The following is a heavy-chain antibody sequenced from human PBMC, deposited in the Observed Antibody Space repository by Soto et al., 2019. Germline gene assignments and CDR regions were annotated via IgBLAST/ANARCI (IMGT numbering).Heavy chain of an antibody. J-gene: IGHJ4*02. CDR3: ARGGGYGDFDY. D-gene: IGHD5-12*01. CDR1: GGSISSGGYY. V-gene: IGHV4-31*03. CDR2: IYYSGST. Sequence: QVQLQESGPGLVKPSQTLSLTCTVSGGSISSGGYYWSWIRQHPGKGLEWIGYIYYSGSTYYNPSLNMRVTITADTSKNQCSLKRSSLTAADTAVYYCARGGGYGDFDYWGQGTLVTASA.